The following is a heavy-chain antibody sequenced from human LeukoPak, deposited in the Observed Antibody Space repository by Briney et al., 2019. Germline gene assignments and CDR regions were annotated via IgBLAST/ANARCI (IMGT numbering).Heavy chain of an antibody. V-gene: IGHV3-48*03. D-gene: IGHD3-10*01. CDR1: GFTFITYE. J-gene: IGHJ4*02. CDR2: IGRSGSNI. Sequence: GGSLRLSCAASGFTFITYEMNWVCQAPGKGLEWVSYIGRSGSNIYYADSVKGRFTISRDNAKNSVYLQMNSLRAEDTAVYYCARGTSPDFDYWGQGTLVTVSS. CDR3: ARGTSPDFDY.